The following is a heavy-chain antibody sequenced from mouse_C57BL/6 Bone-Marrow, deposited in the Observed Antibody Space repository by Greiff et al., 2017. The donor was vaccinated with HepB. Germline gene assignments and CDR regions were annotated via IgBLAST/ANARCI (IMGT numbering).Heavy chain of an antibody. CDR1: GFTFSSYA. Sequence: EVQGVESGGGLVKPGGSLKLSCAASGFTFSSYAMSWVRQTPEKRLEWVATISDGGSYTYYPDNVKGRFTISRDNAKNNLYLQMSHLKSEDTAMYYCARTLNDGYWGDYWGQGTSVTVSS. CDR3: ARTLNDGYWGDY. D-gene: IGHD2-3*01. J-gene: IGHJ4*01. CDR2: ISDGGSYT. V-gene: IGHV5-4*01.